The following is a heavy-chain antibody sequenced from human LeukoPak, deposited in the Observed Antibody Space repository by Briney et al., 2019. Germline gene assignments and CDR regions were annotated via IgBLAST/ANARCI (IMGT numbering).Heavy chain of an antibody. D-gene: IGHD2-15*01. J-gene: IGHJ4*02. V-gene: IGHV3-7*03. CDR1: GFTFSSYW. CDR2: IKQDGSEK. CDR3: ARVGYCSGGSCYVPFDY. Sequence: GGSLRLSCAASGFTFSSYWMSWVRQAPGKGLEWVANIKQDGSEKYYVDSVKGRFTISRDNAKNSLYLQMNSLSAEDTAVYYCARVGYCSGGSCYVPFDYWGQGTLVTVSS.